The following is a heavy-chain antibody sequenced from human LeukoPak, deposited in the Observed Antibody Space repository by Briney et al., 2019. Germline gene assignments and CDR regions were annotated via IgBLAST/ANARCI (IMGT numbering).Heavy chain of an antibody. Sequence: SETLSLTCAVYGGSFSGYYWSWIRQPPGKGLEWIGEINHSGSTNYNPSLKSRVTISVDTSKNQFSLKLSSVTAADTAVYYCATRMMATIEVWGQGTLVTVSS. CDR3: ATRMMATIEV. V-gene: IGHV4-34*01. CDR1: GGSFSGYY. J-gene: IGHJ4*02. CDR2: INHSGST. D-gene: IGHD5-24*01.